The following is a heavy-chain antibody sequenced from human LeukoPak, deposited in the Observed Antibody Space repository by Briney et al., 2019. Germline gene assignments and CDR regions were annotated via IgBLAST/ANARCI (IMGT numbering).Heavy chain of an antibody. CDR1: GGSISSGNYY. D-gene: IGHD1-26*01. CDR2: IHASGST. J-gene: IGHJ4*02. CDR3: AGSYRLDY. Sequence: SETLSLTCTVSGGSISSGNYYWSWIRQPAGKRLEWIGRIHASGSTNYNPSLKSRVTISVDTSKDQFSLNLSSVTAADTAVYYCAGSYRLDYWGQGTLVTVSS. V-gene: IGHV4-61*02.